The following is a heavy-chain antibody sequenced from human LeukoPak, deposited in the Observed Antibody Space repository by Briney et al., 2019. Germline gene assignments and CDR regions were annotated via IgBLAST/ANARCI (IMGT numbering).Heavy chain of an antibody. J-gene: IGHJ3*02. CDR1: GYSISSGYY. CDR2: IYHSGST. D-gene: IGHD3-10*01. Sequence: SETLSLTCTVSGYSISSGYYWGWIRQPPGKGLEWIGSIYHSGSTYYNPSLKSRVTISVDTSKNQFSLKLSSVTAADTAVYYCARDQWDYYGSGSYGDDAFDIWGQGTMVTVSS. V-gene: IGHV4-38-2*02. CDR3: ARDQWDYYGSGSYGDDAFDI.